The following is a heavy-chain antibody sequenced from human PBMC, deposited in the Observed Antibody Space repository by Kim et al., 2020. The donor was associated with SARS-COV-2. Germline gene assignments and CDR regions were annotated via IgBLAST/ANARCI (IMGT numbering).Heavy chain of an antibody. J-gene: IGHJ5*02. V-gene: IGHV4-31*03. Sequence: SETLSLTCTVSGGSISSGGYYWSWIRQHPGKGLEWIGYIYYSGSTYYNPSLKSRVTISVDTSKNQFSLKLSSVTAADTAVYYCARELVSRKHASRTTVTSSDWFDPWGQGTLVTVSS. CDR3: ARELVSRKHASRTTVTSSDWFDP. CDR1: GGSISSGGYY. D-gene: IGHD4-17*01. CDR2: IYYSGST.